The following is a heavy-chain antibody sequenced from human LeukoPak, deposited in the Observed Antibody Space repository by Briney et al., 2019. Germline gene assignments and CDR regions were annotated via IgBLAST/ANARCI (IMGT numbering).Heavy chain of an antibody. D-gene: IGHD3-9*01. Sequence: HPGGSLRLSCAASGLTFSSYAMSWVRQTPGKGLEWVSAISDNGRSTYYADSVKGRFTISRDNFENTLYLQMNSLRAEDTAVYYCAKVPVSGDILTGYYGYWGQGTLVTVSS. V-gene: IGHV3-23*01. CDR1: GLTFSSYA. CDR3: AKVPVSGDILTGYYGY. CDR2: ISDNGRST. J-gene: IGHJ4*02.